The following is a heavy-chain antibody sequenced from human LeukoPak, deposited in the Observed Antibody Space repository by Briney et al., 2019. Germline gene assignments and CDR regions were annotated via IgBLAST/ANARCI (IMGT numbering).Heavy chain of an antibody. CDR1: GFTFSSYS. Sequence: GGSLRLSCAASGFTFSSYSMNWVRQAPGKGLEWVSYISSSSSTIYYADSVKGRFTISRDNAKNSLYLQMNSLRAEDTAVYYCARGTYYYGSGSYSDYWGQGTLVTVSS. CDR2: ISSSSSTI. CDR3: ARGTYYYGSGSYSDY. V-gene: IGHV3-48*04. D-gene: IGHD3-10*01. J-gene: IGHJ4*02.